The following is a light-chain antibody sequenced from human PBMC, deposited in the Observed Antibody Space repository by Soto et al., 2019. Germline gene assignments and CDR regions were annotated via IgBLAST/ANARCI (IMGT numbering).Light chain of an antibody. CDR2: DVS. CDR1: SSDVGGYKY. V-gene: IGLV2-14*01. J-gene: IGLJ2*01. CDR3: SSYTTSSTLVV. Sequence: QSVLTQPASVSGSPGQSITISCTGTSSDVGGYKYVSWYQQHPGKAPKLMIYDVSSRPSGVSNRFSGSKSGNTASLTSSGLQAEDEADYYCSSYTTSSTLVVFGGGTKLTVL.